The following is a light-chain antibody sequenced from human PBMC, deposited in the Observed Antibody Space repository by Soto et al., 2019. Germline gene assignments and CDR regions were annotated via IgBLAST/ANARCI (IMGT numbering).Light chain of an antibody. Sequence: AIRMTQSPSSFSASTGDRVTITCRASQGISSYLAWYQQKPGKAPKLLIYAASTLQSGVPSRFSGSGSGTDFTLTISCLQSEDFATYYCQQYYSHPRTFGPGTKVDIK. CDR1: QGISSY. V-gene: IGKV1-8*01. CDR2: AAS. CDR3: QQYYSHPRT. J-gene: IGKJ3*01.